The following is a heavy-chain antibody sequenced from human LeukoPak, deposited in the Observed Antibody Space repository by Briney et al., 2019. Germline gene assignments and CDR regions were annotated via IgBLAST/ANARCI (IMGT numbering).Heavy chain of an antibody. V-gene: IGHV4-59*08. CDR3: ARQGWGDAGSTGFFDF. CDR1: GGSISDYY. Sequence: PSETLSLTCTVSGGSISDYYWSWIRQSPGKGLEWIGHIYFSGNTKYNPSLMSRVTMSVDTSKNQFSLNLSSVTAADTAVYYFARQGWGDAGSTGFFDFWGQGALVTVSS. J-gene: IGHJ4*02. CDR2: IYFSGNT. D-gene: IGHD3-10*01.